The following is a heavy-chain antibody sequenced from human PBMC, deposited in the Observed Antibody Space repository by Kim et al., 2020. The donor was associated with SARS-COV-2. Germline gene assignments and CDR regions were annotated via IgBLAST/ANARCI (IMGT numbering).Heavy chain of an antibody. CDR3: AKAVYSSGWDLSDY. Sequence: ADSVKGRFTISRDNSKNTLYLQMNSLRAEDTAIYYCAKAVYSSGWDLSDYWGQGTLVTVSS. V-gene: IGHV3-23*01. J-gene: IGHJ4*02. D-gene: IGHD6-19*01.